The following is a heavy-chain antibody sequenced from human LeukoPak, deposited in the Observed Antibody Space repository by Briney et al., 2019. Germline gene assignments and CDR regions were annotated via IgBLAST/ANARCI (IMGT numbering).Heavy chain of an antibody. CDR2: IYYSGST. CDR1: GGSISSSSYY. J-gene: IGHJ4*02. V-gene: IGHV4-39*01. CDR3: ARHSITMVRGVIITPGDLFDY. Sequence: SETLSPTCTVSGGSISSSSYYWGWIRQPPGKGLEWIGSIYYSGSTYYNPSLKSRVTISVDTSKNQFSLKLSSVTAADTAVYYCARHSITMVRGVIITPGDLFDYWGQGTLVTVSS. D-gene: IGHD3-10*01.